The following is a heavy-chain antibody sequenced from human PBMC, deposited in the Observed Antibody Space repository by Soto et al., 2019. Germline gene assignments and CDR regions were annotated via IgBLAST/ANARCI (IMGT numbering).Heavy chain of an antibody. J-gene: IGHJ6*02. CDR1: GGSISGYY. CDR3: ARDLWGYCGTDCYPLDV. V-gene: IGHV4-59*01. Sequence: QVQLQESGPGLVKPSETLSLTCTVSGGSISGYYWSWIRQPPGKGLEWIGYMYNTGSTVYNPSFNSRVTISVDTSKIQFSLKLNSVTAADTAVYYCARDLWGYCGTDCYPLDVWGQGTTVTVSS. D-gene: IGHD2-21*02. CDR2: MYNTGST.